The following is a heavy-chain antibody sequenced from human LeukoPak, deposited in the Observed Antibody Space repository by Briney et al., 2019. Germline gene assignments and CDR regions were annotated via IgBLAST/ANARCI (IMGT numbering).Heavy chain of an antibody. Sequence: SETLSLTCTVSGGSISSSSYYWGWIRQPPGKGLERIGSIYYSGSTYYNPSLKSRVTISVDTSKNQFSLKLSSVTAADTAVYYCARHFYGSWSNWFDPWGQGTLVTVSS. V-gene: IGHV4-39*01. CDR2: IYYSGST. J-gene: IGHJ5*02. D-gene: IGHD6-13*01. CDR1: GGSISSSSYY. CDR3: ARHFYGSWSNWFDP.